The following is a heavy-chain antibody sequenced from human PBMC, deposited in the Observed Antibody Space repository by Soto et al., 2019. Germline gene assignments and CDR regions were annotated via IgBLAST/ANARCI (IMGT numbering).Heavy chain of an antibody. V-gene: IGHV1-69*06. CDR1: GGTFSSYA. J-gene: IGHJ5*02. D-gene: IGHD3-3*01. CDR2: IIPIFGTA. Sequence: SVKVSCKASGGTFSSYAISWVRQAPGQGLEWMGGIIPIFGTANYAQKFQGRVTITADKSTSTAYMELSSLRSEDTAVYYCAREGITIFGVGPGDNWFDPWGQGTLVTVSS. CDR3: AREGITIFGVGPGDNWFDP.